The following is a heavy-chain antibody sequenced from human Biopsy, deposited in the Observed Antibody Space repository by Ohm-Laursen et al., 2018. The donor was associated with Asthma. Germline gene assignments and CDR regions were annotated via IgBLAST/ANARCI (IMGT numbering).Heavy chain of an antibody. J-gene: IGHJ4*02. CDR2: ISYDGNHK. Sequence: SLRLSCSASGFMFRSFGMHWVRQAPGKGLEWVAVISYDGNHKFYEDSVKGRFTISRDNSKNTLYLQMNSLRAGDTAVYYCAKDSTGSGSHPIPDSWGQGTLVIVSS. V-gene: IGHV3-30*18. CDR1: GFMFRSFG. CDR3: AKDSTGSGSHPIPDS. D-gene: IGHD3-10*01.